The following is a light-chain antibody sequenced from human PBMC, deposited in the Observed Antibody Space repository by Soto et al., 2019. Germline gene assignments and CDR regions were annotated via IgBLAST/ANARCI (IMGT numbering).Light chain of an antibody. V-gene: IGLV2-14*01. Sequence: QSALTQPASVSGSPGQSITISCTGTSSDIGGYKYVSWYQQNPDKAPKLMIYDVSYRPSGVSDRFSGSKSGNTASLTISGLQAEDEADYYCSSYTSINTHVFGTGTKLTFL. CDR3: SSYTSINTHV. CDR1: SSDIGGYKY. CDR2: DVS. J-gene: IGLJ1*01.